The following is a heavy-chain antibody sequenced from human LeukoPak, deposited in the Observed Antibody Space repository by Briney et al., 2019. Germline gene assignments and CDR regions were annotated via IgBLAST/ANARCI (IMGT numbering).Heavy chain of an antibody. V-gene: IGHV4-59*08. J-gene: IGHJ4*02. D-gene: IGHD2-15*01. CDR1: GGSMNSYY. Sequence: SETLSLTCSVSGGSMNSYYWSWIRQPPGKGLEWIGYIYYSGSTNYNPSLKSRVTISVDTSKNQISLKLRSVTAADTAVYYCARHTLVAASSFDCWGQGTLVTVSS. CDR3: ARHTLVAASSFDC. CDR2: IYYSGST.